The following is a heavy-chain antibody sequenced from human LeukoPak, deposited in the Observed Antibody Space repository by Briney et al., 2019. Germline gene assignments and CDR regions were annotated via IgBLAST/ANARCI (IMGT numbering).Heavy chain of an antibody. CDR1: GYTFTSYG. V-gene: IGHV1-18*01. CDR2: ISAYNGKT. D-gene: IGHD3-10*01. Sequence: VASVKVSCKASGYTFTSYGISWVRQAPGQGLEWMGWISAYNGKTNYAQKLQGRVTMTRNTSISTSYMELRSLRSEDTAVYYCAKVMKGSERLTMVRGVIIKTAGLYYMDVWGKGTTVTVSS. J-gene: IGHJ6*03. CDR3: AKVMKGSERLTMVRGVIIKTAGLYYMDV.